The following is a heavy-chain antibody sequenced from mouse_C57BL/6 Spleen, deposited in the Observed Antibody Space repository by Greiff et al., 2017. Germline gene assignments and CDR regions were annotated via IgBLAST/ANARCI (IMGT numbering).Heavy chain of an antibody. Sequence: DVLLVESGGGLVKPGGSLKLSCAASGFTFSSYAMSWVRQTPEKRLEWVATISDGGSYTYYPDNVKGRFTISRDNAKNTLYLQMSHLKSEDTAMYYCAGDGYFGGFAYWGQGTLVTVSA. D-gene: IGHD2-3*01. V-gene: IGHV5-4*01. J-gene: IGHJ3*01. CDR1: GFTFSSYA. CDR2: ISDGGSYT. CDR3: AGDGYFGGFAY.